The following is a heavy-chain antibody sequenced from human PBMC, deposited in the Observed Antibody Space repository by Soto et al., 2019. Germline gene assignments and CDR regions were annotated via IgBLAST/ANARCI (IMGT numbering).Heavy chain of an antibody. CDR1: GGSISSYY. CDR3: ARDVPAANFAATGYAFDI. D-gene: IGHD2-2*01. V-gene: IGHV4-4*07. CDR2: IYTSGST. J-gene: IGHJ3*02. Sequence: QVQLQESGPGLVKPSETLSLTCTVSGGSISSYYWSWIRQPAGKGLEWIGLIYTSGSTNYNPSLKSRVTMSVDTSKNQFSLKLSSVTAADTAVYYCARDVPAANFAATGYAFDIWGQGTMVTVSS.